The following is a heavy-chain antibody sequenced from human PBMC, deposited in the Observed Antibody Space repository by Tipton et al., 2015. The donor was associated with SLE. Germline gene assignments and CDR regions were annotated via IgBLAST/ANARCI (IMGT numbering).Heavy chain of an antibody. CDR3: ASAGHMTRGVRNPFDM. V-gene: IGHV4-30-2*01. Sequence: TLSLTCAVSGGSISSGGYSWSWIRQPPGKGLEWIGYIYHSGSTYYNPSLKSRVTISVDRSKNQFSLKLSSVTAADTAVYYCASAGHMTRGVRNPFDMWGQGTMVTVSS. CDR1: GGSISSGGYS. D-gene: IGHD3-10*01. CDR2: IYHSGST. J-gene: IGHJ3*02.